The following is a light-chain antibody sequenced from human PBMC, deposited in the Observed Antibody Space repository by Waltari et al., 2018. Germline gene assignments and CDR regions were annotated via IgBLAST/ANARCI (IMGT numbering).Light chain of an antibody. CDR2: VHSDGRL. V-gene: IGLV4-69*01. Sequence: QAVLTQSPSASAFLGSSVKLTCTLSSGHISQGIAWHQKQPEKGPRFLMKVHSDGRLAKDDGLPERCSGASSGAERYITISSLQSEDEADYYWQTWGTVIPKWVFGGGTKLTVL. J-gene: IGLJ3*02. CDR3: QTWGTVIPKWV. CDR1: SGHISQG.